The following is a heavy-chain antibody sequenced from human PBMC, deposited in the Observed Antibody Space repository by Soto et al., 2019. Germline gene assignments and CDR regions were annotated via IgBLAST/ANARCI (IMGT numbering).Heavy chain of an antibody. D-gene: IGHD3-10*01. J-gene: IGHJ4*02. CDR2: IVVGSGNT. CDR3: AAASVLLWFGES. Sequence: QMQLVQSGPEVKKPGTSVKVSCKASGFTFTSSAMQWVRQARGQRLEWIGWIVVGSGNTNYAQKFQERXXIXRAXSTSTAYMELSSLRSEDTAVYYCAAASVLLWFGESWGQGTLVTVSS. V-gene: IGHV1-58*02. CDR1: GFTFTSSA.